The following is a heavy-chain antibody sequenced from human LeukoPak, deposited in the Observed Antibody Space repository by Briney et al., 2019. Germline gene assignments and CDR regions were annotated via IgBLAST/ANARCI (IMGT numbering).Heavy chain of an antibody. CDR1: GGSISSYY. CDR2: IYYSGST. J-gene: IGHJ4*02. Sequence: SETLSLTCTVSGGSISSYYWSWIRQPPGEGLEWIGYIYYSGSTNYNPSLKSRVTISVDTSKNQFSLKLSSVTAADTAVYYCARDASVAGGFDYWDQGTLVTVSS. D-gene: IGHD6-19*01. CDR3: ARDASVAGGFDY. V-gene: IGHV4-59*01.